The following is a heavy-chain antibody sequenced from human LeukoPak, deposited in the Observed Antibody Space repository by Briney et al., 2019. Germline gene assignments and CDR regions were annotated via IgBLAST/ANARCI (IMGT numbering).Heavy chain of an antibody. Sequence: ASVKVSFKASGYTFTSCDINWVRQATGQGLEWMGWMNPNSGNTGYAQKFQGRVTMTRNTSISTAYMELSSLRSEDTAVYYCATGIAAAGTIFDYWGQGTLVTVSS. CDR2: MNPNSGNT. V-gene: IGHV1-8*01. J-gene: IGHJ4*02. CDR3: ATGIAAAGTIFDY. D-gene: IGHD6-13*01. CDR1: GYTFTSCD.